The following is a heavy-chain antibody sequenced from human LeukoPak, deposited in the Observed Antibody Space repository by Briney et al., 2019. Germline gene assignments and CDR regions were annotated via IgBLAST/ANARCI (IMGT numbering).Heavy chain of an antibody. CDR1: GDSISDSSYY. J-gene: IGHJ5*02. D-gene: IGHD6-19*01. Sequence: PSETLSLTCSVSGDSISDSSYYWGWIRQPPGKGLEWIGSIYYSGSTHYNPSFKSRVTMSVDTSKNQFSLNLRSVTAADTAMYYCARNYSSSASLSRRDKWFDPWGQGTLVTVSS. CDR2: IYYSGST. CDR3: ARNYSSSASLSRRDKWFDP. V-gene: IGHV4-39*07.